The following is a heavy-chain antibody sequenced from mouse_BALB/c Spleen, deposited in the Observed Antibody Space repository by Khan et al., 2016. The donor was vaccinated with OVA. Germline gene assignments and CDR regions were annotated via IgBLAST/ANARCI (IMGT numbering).Heavy chain of an antibody. CDR2: ISSSGST. Sequence: VQLQEPGPGLVKPSQSLSLTCTVSGYSITSNSAWNWIRQFPGNKLEWMGYISSSGSTNYNPSLKSRTSITRDTSKNQSYLQLNTVTTEDTATCYCASGNYYRYAMAYWGQGTSVTVSA. CDR1: GYSITSNSA. D-gene: IGHD1-1*01. V-gene: IGHV3-2*02. J-gene: IGHJ4*01. CDR3: ASGNYYRYAMAY.